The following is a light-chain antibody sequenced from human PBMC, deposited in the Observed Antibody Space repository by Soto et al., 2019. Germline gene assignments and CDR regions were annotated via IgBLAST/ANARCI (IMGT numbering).Light chain of an antibody. CDR1: SSDVGGYNY. CDR2: DVS. V-gene: IGLV2-14*01. J-gene: IGLJ1*01. CDR3: SSYTSSSSYV. Sequence: QSALTQPASVSVSPGQSITISCTGTSSDVGGYNYVSWYQQHPGKAPKLMIYDVSNRPSGVSNRFSGSKSGNTASLTISGLQAEDEADYSCSSYTSSSSYVFGTGTTLTVL.